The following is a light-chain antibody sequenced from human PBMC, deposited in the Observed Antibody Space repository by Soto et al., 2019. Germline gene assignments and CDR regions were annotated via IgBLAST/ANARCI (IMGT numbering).Light chain of an antibody. CDR3: QQYGSSPLT. V-gene: IGKV3-20*01. CDR1: QSISGRY. J-gene: IGKJ4*01. CDR2: DAS. Sequence: ETVLTQSPGTLSLSPGERASLSCRASQSISGRYLAWYQQKPGQSPRLLIYDASSRSTSIPDRFSGSGSVTDFILTISRLEPEDFAVYYCQQYGSSPLTFCGGTKVESK.